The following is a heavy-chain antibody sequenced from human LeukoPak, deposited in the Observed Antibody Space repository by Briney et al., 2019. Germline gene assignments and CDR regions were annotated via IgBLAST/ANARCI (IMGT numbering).Heavy chain of an antibody. J-gene: IGHJ4*02. D-gene: IGHD3-16*02. CDR2: VSSDGGTK. V-gene: IGHV3-30*18. CDR1: KFTFSNYG. Sequence: PGGSLRLSCTASKFTFSNYGMQWVRQAPGKGLEWVAVVSSDGGTKYYADSVKGRFTISRDNSRNTMYLQMDSLRAEDTAVYYCAKGPLRLGELSLNDWGQGTLVTVSS. CDR3: AKGPLRLGELSLND.